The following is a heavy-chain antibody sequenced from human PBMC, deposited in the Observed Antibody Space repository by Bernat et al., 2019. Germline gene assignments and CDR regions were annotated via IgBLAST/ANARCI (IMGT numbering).Heavy chain of an antibody. CDR3: ARRAGGYDFLDY. Sequence: QLQLQESGPGLVKPSETLSLTCSVSGCPISGGNSCWDWIRQPPGKGLEWIGSIYYGGNTYHNSSLKSRVTVSVETSKSQFSLKLSSVTAADTAVYYCARRAGGYDFLDYWGQGTRVTVSS. V-gene: IGHV4-39*01. J-gene: IGHJ4*02. CDR2: IYYGGNT. D-gene: IGHD5-12*01. CDR1: GCPISGGNSC.